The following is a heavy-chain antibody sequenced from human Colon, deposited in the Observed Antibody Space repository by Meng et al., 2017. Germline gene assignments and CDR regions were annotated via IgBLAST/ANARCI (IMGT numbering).Heavy chain of an antibody. Sequence: GGFLRLSCAASGFNFKNTWISGVRQAPGKGLEWVGRVKSTTDGGTTDYAAPVKGRFTISREDSENMEYLQMNSLKSEDTAVYYCTTDDNSGYDLGDWFDPWGQGTLVTVSS. CDR2: VKSTTDGGTT. V-gene: IGHV3-15*01. J-gene: IGHJ5*02. D-gene: IGHD3-22*01. CDR3: TTDDNSGYDLGDWFDP. CDR1: GFNFKNTW.